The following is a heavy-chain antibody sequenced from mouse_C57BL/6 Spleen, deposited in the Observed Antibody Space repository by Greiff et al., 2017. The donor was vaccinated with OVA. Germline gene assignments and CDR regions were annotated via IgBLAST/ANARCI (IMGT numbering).Heavy chain of an antibody. J-gene: IGHJ1*03. V-gene: IGHV5-17*01. Sequence: EVQLVESGGGLVKPGGSLKLSCAASGFTFSDYGMHWVRQAPEQGLEWVAYISSGSSTIYYADTVKGRFTISRDKAKNTLCRQMTSLRSEDSARYYCARRSTTGGGYVDVWGTGTTVTVSS. D-gene: IGHD1-1*01. CDR2: ISSGSSTI. CDR1: GFTFSDYG. CDR3: ARRSTTGGGYVDV.